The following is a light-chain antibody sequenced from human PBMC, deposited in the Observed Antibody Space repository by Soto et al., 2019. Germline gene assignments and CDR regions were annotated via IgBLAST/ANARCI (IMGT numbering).Light chain of an antibody. CDR1: QTIGRNY. V-gene: IGKV3-20*01. Sequence: VMLTQSPGTLSLSPGETATLSCMAIQTIGRNYLAWYQQKPGQAHRLLIFGTSTRATGIPDRFSGSGSGTDFTLSISRLEPEDFAVYYCQQYASSPLLTFGGGTKVDIK. CDR3: QQYASSPLLT. J-gene: IGKJ4*01. CDR2: GTS.